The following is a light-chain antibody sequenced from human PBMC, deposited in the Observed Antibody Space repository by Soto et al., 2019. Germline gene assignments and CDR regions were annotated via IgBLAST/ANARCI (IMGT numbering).Light chain of an antibody. CDR2: AAS. J-gene: IGKJ4*01. V-gene: IGKV1-12*01. Sequence: DIHMTQSPSSVSASVGDRVTITCRASQGIKSWLAWYQHKPGQAPKVLIFAASSLQSGVPSRFSGSGSGTDFTLTINNLQPEDFATYFCQQVNSFPLTFGGGTKVEI. CDR1: QGIKSW. CDR3: QQVNSFPLT.